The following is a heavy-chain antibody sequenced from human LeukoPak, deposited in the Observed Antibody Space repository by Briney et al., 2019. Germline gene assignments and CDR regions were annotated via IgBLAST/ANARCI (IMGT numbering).Heavy chain of an antibody. V-gene: IGHV4-34*01. CDR3: ARQMVRETIDY. J-gene: IGHJ4*02. D-gene: IGHD3-10*01. Sequence: SETLSLTCTVSGGSISSYYWSWIRQPPGKGLEWIGQINHSGRTNNNPSLKSRVTISVDTSKNQFSLKMSSVTAADTAVYYCARQMVRETIDYWGQGTLVTVSS. CDR1: GGSISSYY. CDR2: INHSGRT.